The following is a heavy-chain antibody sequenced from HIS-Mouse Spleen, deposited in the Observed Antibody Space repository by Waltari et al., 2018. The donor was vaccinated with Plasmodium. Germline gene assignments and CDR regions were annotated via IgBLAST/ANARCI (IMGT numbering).Heavy chain of an antibody. D-gene: IGHD6-13*01. CDR1: GGSISSSSYY. J-gene: IGHJ3*02. Sequence: QLQLQASGPGLVKPSETLSLTCTVSGGSISSSSYYWGWIRQPPGKGLEWIGSIYYSGSTYYNPSLKSRVTISVDTSKNQFSLKLSSVTAADTAVYYCARRSSSWYDAFDIWGQGTMVTVSS. CDR3: ARRSSSWYDAFDI. CDR2: IYYSGST. V-gene: IGHV4-39*01.